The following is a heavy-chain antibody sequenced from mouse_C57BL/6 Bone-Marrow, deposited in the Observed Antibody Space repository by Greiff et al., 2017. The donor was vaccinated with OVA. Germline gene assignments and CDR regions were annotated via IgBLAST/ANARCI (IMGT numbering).Heavy chain of an antibody. V-gene: IGHV1-7*01. CDR1: GYTFTSYW. CDR2: INPSSGYT. Sequence: VQLQQSGAELAKPGASVKLSCKASGYTFTSYWMHWVKQRPGQGLEWIGYINPSSGYTKYNQKFKDKATLTADKSSSTAYMQLSRLTYADSAVYYCAITKGARNLTWFAYWGQGTLVTVSA. D-gene: IGHD2-1*01. J-gene: IGHJ3*01. CDR3: AITKGARNLTWFAY.